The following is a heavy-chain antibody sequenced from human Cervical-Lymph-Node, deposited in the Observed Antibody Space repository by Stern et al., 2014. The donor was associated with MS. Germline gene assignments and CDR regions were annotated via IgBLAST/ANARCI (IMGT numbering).Heavy chain of an antibody. CDR1: GYRFTIYY. CDR3: ARHVQGFDY. J-gene: IGHJ4*02. V-gene: IGHV5-51*01. Sequence: QLVQSGAEVKKPGESLKISCKLSGYRFTIYYIAWVRQTPGQGLDWMGVIYPYDSDTTYSPSFQGQVTISADKSITTAYLQWSSLRASDTAMYYCARHVQGFDYWGQGTLVTVSS. CDR2: IYPYDSDT.